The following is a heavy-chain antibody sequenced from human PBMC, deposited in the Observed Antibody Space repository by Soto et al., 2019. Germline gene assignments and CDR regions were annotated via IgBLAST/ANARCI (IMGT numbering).Heavy chain of an antibody. D-gene: IGHD6-25*01. CDR1: GFTFTTHA. Sequence: EVQLLESGGGLVQPGGPLRLSWAASGFTFTTHAMIWAPQAPGRGLNWVSTVEVGGGSTYYTDSVKGRFPVSRDNSKNTVYLQLNTLRAEDTAIYFCARDSGPAGGGACDIWGQGTMVTVSS. V-gene: IGHV3-23*01. CDR2: VEVGGGST. CDR3: ARDSGPAGGGACDI. J-gene: IGHJ3*02.